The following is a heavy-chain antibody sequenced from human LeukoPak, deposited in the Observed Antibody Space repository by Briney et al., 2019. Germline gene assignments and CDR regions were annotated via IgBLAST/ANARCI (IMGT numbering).Heavy chain of an antibody. CDR3: AKDPGVYGSGSYPTYFDY. V-gene: IGHV3-30*02. CDR1: GFTFSRYG. D-gene: IGHD3-10*01. Sequence: GGSLRLSCAASGFTFSRYGMHWVRQAPGKGLEWVAFIRYDGTNEEYADSVKGRFTISRDNSKNTVYLLMNSLRAEDTAVYYCAKDPGVYGSGSYPTYFDYWGQGTLVTVSS. J-gene: IGHJ4*02. CDR2: IRYDGTNE.